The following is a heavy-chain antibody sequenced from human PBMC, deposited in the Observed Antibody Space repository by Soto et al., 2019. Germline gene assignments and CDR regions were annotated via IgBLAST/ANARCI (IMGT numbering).Heavy chain of an antibody. J-gene: IGHJ3*02. CDR1: GYTFTSCG. CDR2: ISVYNGNT. Sequence: QVQLVQSGAEVKKPGASVKVSCKASGYTFTSCGITWVRQAPGQGLEWMGWISVYNGNTNYAQNLQGRVTMTTDTSTHTAYMELRSLRSDHTAVYYCARDPQYSGSLSGGGDAFDIWGQGTMVTVSS. V-gene: IGHV1-18*01. D-gene: IGHD1-26*01. CDR3: ARDPQYSGSLSGGGDAFDI.